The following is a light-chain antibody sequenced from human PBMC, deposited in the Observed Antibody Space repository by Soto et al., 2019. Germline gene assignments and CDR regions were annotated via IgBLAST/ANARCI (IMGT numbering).Light chain of an antibody. J-gene: IGKJ4*01. CDR2: SAS. Sequence: DMQMTQSPSSLSASVGDRVTITCRASQGLGNYLAWYQQKPGKAPKLLIYSASSLQSGVPSRFSGSGSGTYFTLTISGLQPKDVATYYCLTYNGPPLSLGGGTKVEI. V-gene: IGKV1-27*01. CDR3: LTYNGPPLS. CDR1: QGLGNY.